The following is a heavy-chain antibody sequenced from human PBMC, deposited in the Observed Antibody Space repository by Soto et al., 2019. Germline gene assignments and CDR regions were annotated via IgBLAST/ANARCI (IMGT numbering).Heavy chain of an antibody. V-gene: IGHV1-8*01. Sequence: GASVKVSCKASGYTFTSYDINWVRQATGQGLEWMGWMNPNSGSTGYAQKFQGRVTMTRNTSISTAYMELSSLRSEGTAVYYCAVTSYYIWGSYRYTGLNAFDIWGQGTMVTVSS. J-gene: IGHJ3*02. CDR1: GYTFTSYD. D-gene: IGHD3-16*02. CDR2: MNPNSGST. CDR3: AVTSYYIWGSYRYTGLNAFDI.